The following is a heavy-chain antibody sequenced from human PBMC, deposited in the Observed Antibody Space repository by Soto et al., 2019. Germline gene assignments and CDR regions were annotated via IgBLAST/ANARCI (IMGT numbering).Heavy chain of an antibody. V-gene: IGHV3-7*01. CDR1: GFTFSSYW. Sequence: GGSLRLSCAASGFTFSSYWMTWVRQAPGKGLEWVANIKQDGSEKYYVDSVKGRFTISRDNAKNSLYLQMNSLRAEDTAVYNCARPRYGYTHGPSDYWGQGTLVTVSS. D-gene: IGHD5-18*01. J-gene: IGHJ4*02. CDR3: ARPRYGYTHGPSDY. CDR2: IKQDGSEK.